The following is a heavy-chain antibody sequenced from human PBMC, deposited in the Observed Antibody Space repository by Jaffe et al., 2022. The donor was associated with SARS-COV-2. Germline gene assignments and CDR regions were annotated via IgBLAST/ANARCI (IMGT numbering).Heavy chain of an antibody. CDR3: ARDTQYYDILTGHTVRYMDV. CDR1: GFTFSSYN. V-gene: IGHV3-21*01. J-gene: IGHJ6*03. D-gene: IGHD3-9*01. CDR2: ITGSSSYI. Sequence: EVQLVESGGGLVKPGGSLRLSCAASGFTFSSYNMNWVRQAPGKGLEWVSSITGSSSYIYYADSVKGRFTISRDNAKNSLYLQMNSLKAEDTAVYYCARDTQYYDILTGHTVRYMDVWGEGTTVTVSS.